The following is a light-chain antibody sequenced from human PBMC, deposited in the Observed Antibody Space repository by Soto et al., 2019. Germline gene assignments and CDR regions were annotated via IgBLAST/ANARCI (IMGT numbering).Light chain of an antibody. CDR3: SSYTTRSTLV. J-gene: IGLJ2*01. CDR1: SSDVGGYNF. V-gene: IGLV2-14*01. Sequence: QSVLTQPASVSGSPGQSISISCTGTSSDVGGYNFVSWYQQHPGKAPKLMIYKVSARPSGISNRFSGSKSGNTASLTISRLQAEDEADYYCSSYTTRSTLVFGGGTQLTVL. CDR2: KVS.